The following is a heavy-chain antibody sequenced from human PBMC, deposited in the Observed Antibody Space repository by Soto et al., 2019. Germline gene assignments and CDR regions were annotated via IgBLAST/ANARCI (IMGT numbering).Heavy chain of an antibody. D-gene: IGHD4-17*01. J-gene: IGHJ5*02. CDR2: IYYSGST. CDR3: ARGLRDGDYVWFDP. CDR1: GGSISSGGYY. Sequence: QVQLQESGPGLVKPSQTLSLTCTVSGGSISSGGYYWSWIRQHPGKGLEWIGYIYYSGSTYYNPSLKSRVTLSVDTSKNQFSLKLSSVTAADTAVYYCARGLRDGDYVWFDPWGQGTLVTVSS. V-gene: IGHV4-31*03.